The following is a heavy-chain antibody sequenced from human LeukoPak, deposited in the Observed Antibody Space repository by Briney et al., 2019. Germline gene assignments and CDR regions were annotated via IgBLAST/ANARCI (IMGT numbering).Heavy chain of an antibody. CDR2: ISSSSSYI. V-gene: IGHV3-21*01. Sequence: GGSLRLSCAASGFTFSSYSMNWVRQAPGKGLXWVSSISSSSSYIYYADSVKGRFTISRDNAKNSLYLQMNSLRAEDTAVYYCAKVIAGYWYFDLWGRGTLVTVSS. CDR3: AKVIAGYWYFDL. CDR1: GFTFSSYS. D-gene: IGHD6-13*01. J-gene: IGHJ2*01.